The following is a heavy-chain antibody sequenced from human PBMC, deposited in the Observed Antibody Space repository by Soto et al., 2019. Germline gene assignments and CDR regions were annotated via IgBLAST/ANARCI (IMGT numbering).Heavy chain of an antibody. D-gene: IGHD3-3*02. CDR2: INTDGSVA. CDR3: VRDMQFWRLDS. Sequence: EVQLVESGGGLVQPGESLRLSCAASGLTFRSYWMHWVRQAPGKGLVWVSRINTDGSVAMYVDSVKGRFTISRDNAKNTLYLQMNSLRAEDTAVYYCVRDMQFWRLDSWGQGTLVTVSS. V-gene: IGHV3-74*03. CDR1: GLTFRSYW. J-gene: IGHJ4*02.